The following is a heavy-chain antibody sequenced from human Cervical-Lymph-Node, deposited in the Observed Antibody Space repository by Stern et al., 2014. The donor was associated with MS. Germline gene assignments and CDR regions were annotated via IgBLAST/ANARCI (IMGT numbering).Heavy chain of an antibody. V-gene: IGHV3-9*01. D-gene: IGHD2-2*01. CDR1: GFTFEDHA. CDR3: ARDTGSTGWYYLDS. J-gene: IGHJ4*02. CDR2: ISWKSATI. Sequence: QLVESGGAWVQPGRSLRLSCAASGFTFEDHAMHWVRQAPGKGLEWVSGISWKSATIGYADSVKGRFTISRDNDRNSLYLQMNSLRPEDTALYYCARDTGSTGWYYLDSWGQGTLVTVSS.